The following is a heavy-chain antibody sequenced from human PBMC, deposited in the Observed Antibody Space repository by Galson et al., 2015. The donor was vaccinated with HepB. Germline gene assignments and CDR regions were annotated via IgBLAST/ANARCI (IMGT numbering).Heavy chain of an antibody. CDR2: ISSSSSTI. V-gene: IGHV3-48*04. J-gene: IGHJ4*02. Sequence: LRLSCAASGFTFSSYSMNWVRQAPGKGLEWVSYISSSSSTIYYADSVKGRFTISRDNAKNSLYLQMNSLRAEDTAVYYCARGVREGEDYDSSGYQDYWGQGTLVTVSS. D-gene: IGHD3-22*01. CDR1: GFTFSSYS. CDR3: ARGVREGEDYDSSGYQDY.